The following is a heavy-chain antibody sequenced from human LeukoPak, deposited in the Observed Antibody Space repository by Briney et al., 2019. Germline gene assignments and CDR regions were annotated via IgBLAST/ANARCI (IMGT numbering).Heavy chain of an antibody. CDR1: GFTFSSYA. CDR3: AKTTTGYSSGRFPGWPVDY. D-gene: IGHD6-19*01. CDR2: IFGSGGST. J-gene: IGHJ4*02. Sequence: GGSLGLSCAASGFTFSSYAMYWVRQAPGKGLEWVSGIFGSGGSTHYADSVKGRFTISRDNSKNTVYLQMNSLRAEDTAVYYCAKTTTGYSSGRFPGWPVDYWGQGTLVTVSS. V-gene: IGHV3-23*01.